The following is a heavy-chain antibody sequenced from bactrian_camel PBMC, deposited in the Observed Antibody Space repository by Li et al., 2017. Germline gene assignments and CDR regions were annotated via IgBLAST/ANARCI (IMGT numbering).Heavy chain of an antibody. D-gene: IGHD7*01. J-gene: IGHJ6*01. CDR3: ATWWSVGF. CDR1: GFRFSAYY. V-gene: IGHV3-2*01. Sequence: HVQLVESGGDLVQPGGSLRLSCAASGFRFSAYYMAWVRQAPGKGLEWVSTIYNDGSNTYYKNSVKGRFTISRDNAKNTVYLQMNSLKTEDTAVYYCATWWSVGFWGQGTQVTVS. CDR2: IYNDGSNT.